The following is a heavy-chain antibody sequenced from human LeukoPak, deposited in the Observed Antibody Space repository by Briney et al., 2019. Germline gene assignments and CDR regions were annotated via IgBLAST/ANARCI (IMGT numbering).Heavy chain of an antibody. J-gene: IGHJ3*02. V-gene: IGHV1-2*02. Sequence: ASVKVSCKASGYTFTGYYMHWVRQAPGQGLEWMGWINPNSGGTNYAQKFQGRVTMTRDTSISTAYMELSRLRSDDTTVYYCAREGIAVAENAFDIWGQGTMVTVSS. CDR2: INPNSGGT. D-gene: IGHD6-19*01. CDR3: AREGIAVAENAFDI. CDR1: GYTFTGYY.